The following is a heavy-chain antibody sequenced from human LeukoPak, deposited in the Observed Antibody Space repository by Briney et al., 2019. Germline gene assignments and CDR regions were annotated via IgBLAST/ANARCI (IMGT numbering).Heavy chain of an antibody. CDR3: ARVPDYYDSSGYSSSGWFDP. V-gene: IGHV4-59*12. J-gene: IGHJ5*02. Sequence: SETLSLTCTVSGGSISSYYWSWIRQPPGKGLEWIGSIYYSGSTYYNPSLKSRVTISVDTSKNQFSLKLTSVTAADSAVYYCARVPDYYDSSGYSSSGWFDPRGQGTLVTVSS. D-gene: IGHD3-22*01. CDR2: IYYSGST. CDR1: GGSISSYY.